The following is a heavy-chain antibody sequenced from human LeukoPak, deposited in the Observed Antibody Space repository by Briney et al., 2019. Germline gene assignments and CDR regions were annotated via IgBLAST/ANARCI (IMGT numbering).Heavy chain of an antibody. CDR3: ATQYYYGSGSANWFDP. V-gene: IGHV1-24*01. D-gene: IGHD3-10*01. J-gene: IGHJ5*02. Sequence: GASVKVSCKVSGYTLTELSMHWVRQAPGKGLEWMGGFDPKDGETIYAQKFQGRVTMTEDTSTDTAYMELSSLRSEDTAVYYCATQYYYGSGSANWFDPWGQGTLVTVSS. CDR1: GYTLTELS. CDR2: FDPKDGET.